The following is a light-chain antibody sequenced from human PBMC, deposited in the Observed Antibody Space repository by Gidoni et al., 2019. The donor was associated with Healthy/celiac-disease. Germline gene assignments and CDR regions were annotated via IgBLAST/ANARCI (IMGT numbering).Light chain of an antibody. Sequence: EMVLTQSPATLSLSPGERATHSCRASQSVRSYLAWYQQKPGQAPRLLIYDASNRATGIPARFSGSGSGTDFTLTISSLGPEDFAVYYCQQRSNWPPLTFGGGTKVEIK. J-gene: IGKJ4*01. V-gene: IGKV3-11*01. CDR1: QSVRSY. CDR2: DAS. CDR3: QQRSNWPPLT.